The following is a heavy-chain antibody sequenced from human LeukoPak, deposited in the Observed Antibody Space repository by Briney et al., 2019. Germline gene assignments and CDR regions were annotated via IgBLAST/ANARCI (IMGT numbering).Heavy chain of an antibody. D-gene: IGHD2-2*01. J-gene: IGHJ4*02. CDR3: ATNPYCTSTSCPVDY. Sequence: ASVKVSCKASGYTFTGYYMHWVRQAPGQGLEWMGWINPNSGGTNYAQKFQGRVTMTEDTSTDTAYMELSSLRSEDTAVYYCATNPYCTSTSCPVDYWGQGTLVTVSS. CDR2: INPNSGGT. CDR1: GYTFTGYY. V-gene: IGHV1-2*02.